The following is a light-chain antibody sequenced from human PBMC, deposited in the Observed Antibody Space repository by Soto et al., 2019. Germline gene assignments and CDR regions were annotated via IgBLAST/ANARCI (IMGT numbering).Light chain of an antibody. CDR1: QDSSNS. CDR3: QKYNRAPRT. CDR2: AAS. J-gene: IGKJ1*01. V-gene: IGKV1-27*01. Sequence: DIQMTQSPSSLSASIGDRVTITCRASQDSSNSLAWFQQKPGKLPKVLSYAASSLQSGVSSRFSASGSGTHFTLTISSLQPAEVATYYFQKYNRAPRTFGQGTKLGIK.